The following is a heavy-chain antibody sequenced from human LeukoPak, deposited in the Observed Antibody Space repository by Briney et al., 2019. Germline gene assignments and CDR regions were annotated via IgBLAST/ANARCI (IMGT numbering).Heavy chain of an antibody. D-gene: IGHD3-22*01. V-gene: IGHV1-18*01. CDR2: ISAYNGNT. CDR1: GYTFTSYG. CDR3: ARGSVYYYDSSGYYYLWKDDAFDI. J-gene: IGHJ3*02. Sequence: ASVKVSCKASGYTFTSYGISWVRQAPGQGLEWMGWISAYNGNTNYAQELQGRVTMTTDTSTSTAYMELRSLRSDDTAVYYCARGSVYYYDSSGYYYLWKDDAFDIWGQGTMVTVSS.